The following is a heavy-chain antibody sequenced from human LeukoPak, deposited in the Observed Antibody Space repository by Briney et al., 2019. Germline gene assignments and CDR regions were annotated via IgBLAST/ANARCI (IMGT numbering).Heavy chain of an antibody. CDR2: ITFDGANK. D-gene: IGHD6-19*01. J-gene: IGHJ4*02. CDR1: GFTFINYA. V-gene: IGHV3-30-3*01. Sequence: PGGSLRLSCAGSGFTFINYAIHWVRLAPGKGLEWVAVITFDGANKYYTDSVRGRFTLSRDNSKNTVYLQMNRLRTEDTAVYYCTRHPDIAVETDASLFDYWGQGTLVTVSS. CDR3: TRHPDIAVETDASLFDY.